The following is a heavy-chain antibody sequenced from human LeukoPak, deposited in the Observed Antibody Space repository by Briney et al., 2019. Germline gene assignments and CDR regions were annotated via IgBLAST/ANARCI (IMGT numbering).Heavy chain of an antibody. CDR2: INGNEDKK. CDR1: GFMFSKTW. Sequence: GGSLRLSCAVSGFMFSKTWMTWVRQAPGKGLEWVANINGNEDKKNYEDSVRGRFTISRDNARNSLYLQMNSLRVEDTAVYYCARDSNPSSGDIFYDSFDMWGQGTMVTVS. D-gene: IGHD5-12*01. V-gene: IGHV3-7*01. J-gene: IGHJ3*02. CDR3: ARDSNPSSGDIFYDSFDM.